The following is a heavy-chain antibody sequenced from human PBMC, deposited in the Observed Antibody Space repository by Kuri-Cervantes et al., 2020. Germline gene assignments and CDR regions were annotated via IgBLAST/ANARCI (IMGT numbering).Heavy chain of an antibody. V-gene: IGHV3-33*08. CDR2: IWYDGTNK. CDR1: GFTVSSNY. J-gene: IGHJ6*02. CDR3: ARDETIVVVVAATDYYYYGMDV. D-gene: IGHD2-15*01. Sequence: GESLKIPCAASGFTVSSNYMSWVRQAPGKGLEWVAVIWYDGTNKYYADSVKGRFTISRDNSKNTLYLQMNSLRAEDTAVYYCARDETIVVVVAATDYYYYGMDVWGQGTTVTVSS.